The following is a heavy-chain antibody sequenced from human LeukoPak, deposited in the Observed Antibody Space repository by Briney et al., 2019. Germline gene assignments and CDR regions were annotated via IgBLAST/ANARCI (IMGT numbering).Heavy chain of an antibody. Sequence: SETLSLTSTVSGGSISSYYWSWIRQPPGKGLEWIGYIYYSGSTNYNPSLKSRVTISVDTSKNQFSLKLSSVTAADTAVYYCARSPPRWWFDPWGQGTLVTVSS. J-gene: IGHJ5*02. CDR3: ARSPPRWWFDP. V-gene: IGHV4-59*01. CDR2: IYYSGST. CDR1: GGSISSYY.